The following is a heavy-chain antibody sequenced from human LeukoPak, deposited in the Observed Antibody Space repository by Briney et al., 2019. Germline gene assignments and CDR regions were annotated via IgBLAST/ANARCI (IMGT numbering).Heavy chain of an antibody. CDR2: INHSGCT. J-gene: IGHJ6*02. V-gene: IGHV4-34*01. CDR3: ARGNSSRGYSYGPSTYGMDV. Sequence: SETLSLTCAVYGGSFSGYYWSWIRQPPGKGLEWIGEINHSGCTNYNPSLKSRVTISVDTSKNQFSLKLSSVTAADTAVYYCARGNSSRGYSYGPSTYGMDVWGQGTTVTVSS. D-gene: IGHD5-18*01. CDR1: GGSFSGYY.